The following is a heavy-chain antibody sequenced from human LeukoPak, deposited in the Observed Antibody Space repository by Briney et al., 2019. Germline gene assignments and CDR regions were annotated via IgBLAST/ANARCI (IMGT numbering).Heavy chain of an antibody. CDR2: ISFDGSSQ. CDR3: ARDPYRVDITRIDF. J-gene: IGHJ4*02. Sequence: PGGSLRLSCVASGFTFGNHAMHWVRQAPGQGREWLAVISFDGSSQNYADAVKGRFIISRDNSRNTLYVEMNSLRTDDTALYYCARDPYRVDITRIDFWGQGTRVTVSS. V-gene: IGHV3-30*03. CDR1: GFTFGNHA. D-gene: IGHD5-12*01.